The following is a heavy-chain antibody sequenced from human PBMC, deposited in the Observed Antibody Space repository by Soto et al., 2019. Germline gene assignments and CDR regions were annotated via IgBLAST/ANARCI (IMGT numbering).Heavy chain of an antibody. CDR1: GFTFSSYG. D-gene: IGHD3-22*01. CDR3: AKDAYYYDSSGYYFIDY. J-gene: IGHJ4*02. V-gene: IGHV3-30*18. CDR2: ISYDGSNK. Sequence: VGSLRLSCAASGFTFSSYGMHWVRQAPGKGLEWVAVISYDGSNKYYADSVKGRFTISRDNSKNTLYLQMNSLRAEDTAVYYCAKDAYYYDSSGYYFIDYWGQGTLVTVSS.